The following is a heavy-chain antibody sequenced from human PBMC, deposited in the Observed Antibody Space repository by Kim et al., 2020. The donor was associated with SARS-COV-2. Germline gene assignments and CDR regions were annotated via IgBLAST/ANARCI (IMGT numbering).Heavy chain of an antibody. V-gene: IGHV3-49*02. D-gene: IGHD1-26*01. CDR3: TRAAYSGSHRPFDY. J-gene: IGHJ4*02. Sequence: AYVKGRFTISRDDSKSIAYLQMNSLKTEDTAVYYCTRAAYSGSHRPFDYWGQGTLVTVSS.